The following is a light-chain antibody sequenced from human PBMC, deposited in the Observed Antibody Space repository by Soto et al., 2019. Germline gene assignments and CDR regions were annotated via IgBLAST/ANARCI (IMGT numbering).Light chain of an antibody. CDR1: SSDVGSYNL. V-gene: IGLV2-23*01. CDR2: EGS. J-gene: IGLJ1*01. Sequence: QSALTQPASVSGSPGQSITISCTGTSSDVGSYNLVSWYQRHPGKAPKFMIYEGSKRPSGVSNRFSGSKSGNTASLTISGLQAKDEADYFCCSYAGSSTYVFGTVTKVTVL. CDR3: CSYAGSSTYV.